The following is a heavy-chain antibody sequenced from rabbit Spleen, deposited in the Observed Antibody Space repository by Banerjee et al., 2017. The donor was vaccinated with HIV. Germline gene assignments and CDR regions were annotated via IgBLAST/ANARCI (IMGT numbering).Heavy chain of an antibody. Sequence: QEQLVESGGGLVKPEGSLKLSCTASGFSFSNKAVMCWVRQAPGKGLEWIAYIYAGSTGTTDYASWAKGRFTVSKTSSTTVTLQMTSLTAADTATYFCARDLVSVIGWNFNLWGPGTLVTVS. CDR3: ARDLVSVIGWNFNL. CDR1: GFSFSNKAV. V-gene: IGHV1S45*01. CDR2: IYAGSTGTT. J-gene: IGHJ4*01. D-gene: IGHD1-1*01.